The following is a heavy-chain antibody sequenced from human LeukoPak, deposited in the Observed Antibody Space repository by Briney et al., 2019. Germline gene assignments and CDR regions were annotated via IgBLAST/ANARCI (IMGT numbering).Heavy chain of an antibody. CDR1: GFTFSSYS. V-gene: IGHV3-21*01. CDR2: ISSSSSYI. Sequence: GGSLRLSCAASGFTFSSYSMNWVRQAPGKGLEWVSSISSSSSYIYYADSVKGRFTISRDNAKNSLYLQMNSLRVEDTAVFYCARDRTAAPLDSWGQGTLVTVSS. J-gene: IGHJ4*02. CDR3: ARDRTAAPLDS. D-gene: IGHD6-13*01.